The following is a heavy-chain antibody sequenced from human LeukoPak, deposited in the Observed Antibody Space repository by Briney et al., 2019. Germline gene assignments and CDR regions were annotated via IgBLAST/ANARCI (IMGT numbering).Heavy chain of an antibody. V-gene: IGHV3-64*01. J-gene: IGHJ4*02. Sequence: RPGGSLRLSCAASGFTFSSYAMHWVRQAPGKGLEYVSAISSNGGSTYYANSVKGRFTISRDNSKNTLYLQMGSLRAEDMAVYYCARAPFTVAGYRYYFDYWGQGTLVTVSS. CDR3: ARAPFTVAGYRYYFDY. CDR2: ISSNGGST. CDR1: GFTFSSYA. D-gene: IGHD6-19*01.